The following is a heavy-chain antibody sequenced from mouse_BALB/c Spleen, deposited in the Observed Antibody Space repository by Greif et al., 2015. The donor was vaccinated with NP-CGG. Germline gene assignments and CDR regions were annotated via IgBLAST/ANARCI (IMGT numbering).Heavy chain of an antibody. CDR3: ARDSRYFDV. J-gene: IGHJ1*01. CDR1: SYTFTDYY. CDR2: IYPGSGNT. Sequence: QVQLQQSGAELARPGASVKLSCKASSYTFTDYYINWVKQRTGQGLEWIGEIYPGSGNTYYNEKFKGRATLTADKSSSTAYMQLSSLTSEDSAVYFCARDSRYFDVWGAGTTVTVSS. V-gene: IGHV1-77*01.